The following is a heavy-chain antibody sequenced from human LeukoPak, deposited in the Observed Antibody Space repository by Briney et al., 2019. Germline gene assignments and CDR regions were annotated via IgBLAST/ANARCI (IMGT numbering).Heavy chain of an antibody. Sequence: SETLSLTCAVYVGSFSGYYWSWIRQAPGKGLEWIGEINHSGRTNYNPSLKSRVTISVDTSKNQFSLKLYSMTAADTAVYCCARGVIGDRTETPGFFDDWGQGNLVSVSS. CDR3: ARGVIGDRTETPGFFDD. D-gene: IGHD4-17*01. V-gene: IGHV4-34*01. CDR1: VGSFSGYY. J-gene: IGHJ4*02. CDR2: INHSGRT.